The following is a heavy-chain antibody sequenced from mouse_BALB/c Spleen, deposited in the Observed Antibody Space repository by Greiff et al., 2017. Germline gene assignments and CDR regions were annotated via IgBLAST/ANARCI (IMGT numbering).Heavy chain of an antibody. CDR3: ARNYRYDWYFDV. Sequence: QVQLQQSGPGLVQPSQSLSITCTVSGFSLTSYGVHWVRQSPGKGLEWLGVIWSGGSTDYNAAFISRLSISKDNSKSQVFFKMNSLQANDTAIYYCARNYRYDWYFDVWGAGTTVTVSS. CDR1: GFSLTSYG. CDR2: IWSGGST. D-gene: IGHD2-14*01. V-gene: IGHV2-2*02. J-gene: IGHJ1*01.